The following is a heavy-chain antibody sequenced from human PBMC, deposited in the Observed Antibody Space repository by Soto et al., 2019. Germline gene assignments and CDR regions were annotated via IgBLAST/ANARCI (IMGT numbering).Heavy chain of an antibody. Sequence: EVQVVESGGALVQPGGSLRLSCAASGFTFSNYWIHWVRQVPGEGLVWVSSINNDGSRTWYADAVRGRIAMSRDNARNLVSLQMNSLRADDTAVYYCGTTFEYWGQGALVTVSS. V-gene: IGHV3-74*01. CDR3: GTTFEY. J-gene: IGHJ4*02. D-gene: IGHD1-26*01. CDR1: GFTFSNYW. CDR2: INNDGSRT.